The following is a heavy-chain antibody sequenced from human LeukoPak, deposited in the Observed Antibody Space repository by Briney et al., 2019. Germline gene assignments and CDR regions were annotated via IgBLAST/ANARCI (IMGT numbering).Heavy chain of an antibody. CDR1: GYTFTGYY. CDR3: ARRIAAAGHFDY. D-gene: IGHD6-13*01. CDR2: INPNSGGT. V-gene: IGHV1-2*06. Sequence: GASVKVSCKASGYTFTGYYLYWVRQAPGQGLEWMGRINPNSGGTNYAQKFQGRVTMTRDTSISTAYMELSSLRSDDTAVFYCARRIAAAGHFDYWGQGTLVTASS. J-gene: IGHJ4*02.